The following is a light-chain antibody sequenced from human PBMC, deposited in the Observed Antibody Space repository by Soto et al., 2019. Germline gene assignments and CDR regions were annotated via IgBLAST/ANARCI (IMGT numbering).Light chain of an antibody. J-gene: IGKJ4*01. CDR2: HAS. V-gene: IGKV3-15*01. CDR3: QQYHNWPRT. Sequence: EIVMTQSPATLSVSPGERATLSCRASQSMYNNLAWYQQKPGQAPRLLIYHASARATGIPARFSGSGSGTAFTLTISSLQSEDFAVYYGQQYHNWPRTFGGGTKVEI. CDR1: QSMYNN.